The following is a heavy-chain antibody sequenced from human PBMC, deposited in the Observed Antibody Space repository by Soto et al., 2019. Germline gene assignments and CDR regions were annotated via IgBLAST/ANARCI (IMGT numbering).Heavy chain of an antibody. D-gene: IGHD2-21*01. CDR3: ARIQVATIDHCSGDCSSARYFDL. Sequence: GESLKISCKGSGYSFTSYWIGWVRQMPGKGLEWMGIIYPGDSDTRYSPSVQGQVTISADKSISTAYLQWSSLKASDTAMYYCARIQVATIDHCSGDCSSARYFDLWGRGTLVTVSS. V-gene: IGHV5-51*01. CDR2: IYPGDSDT. CDR1: GYSFTSYW. J-gene: IGHJ2*01.